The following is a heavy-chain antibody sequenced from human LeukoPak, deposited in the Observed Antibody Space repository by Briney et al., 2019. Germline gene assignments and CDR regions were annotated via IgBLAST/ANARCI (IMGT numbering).Heavy chain of an antibody. Sequence: PSETLSLTCTVSGVSISGYFWSWLRQPAGKGLEGSGRIYSSGSNNYNPSLKSRVTMSLATSKNHLSLNLTSVTAADTAVYYCAREPTSGREPTSGRPLDYWGQGTLVTVSS. V-gene: IGHV4-4*07. J-gene: IGHJ4*02. CDR1: GVSISGYF. CDR2: IYSSGSN. D-gene: IGHD5-12*01. CDR3: AREPTSGREPTSGRPLDY.